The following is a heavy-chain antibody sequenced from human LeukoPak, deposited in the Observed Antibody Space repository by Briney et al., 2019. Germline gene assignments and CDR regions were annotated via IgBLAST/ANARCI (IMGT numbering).Heavy chain of an antibody. CDR1: GVSFSGYY. CDR3: ARGKSLTRIHPYGHFDL. D-gene: IGHD5-18*01. Sequence: SETLSLTCAVYGVSFSGYYWSWIRQPPGKGLEWIGEIYHTGVTNYNSSLKNRVIISVDKSKNQFSLKLRSVNAADTAVYFCARGKSLTRIHPYGHFDLWGRGTLVTVSS. CDR2: IYHTGVT. J-gene: IGHJ2*01. V-gene: IGHV4-34*01.